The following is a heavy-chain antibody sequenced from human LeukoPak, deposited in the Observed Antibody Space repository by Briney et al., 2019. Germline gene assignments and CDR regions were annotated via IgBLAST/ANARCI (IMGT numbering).Heavy chain of an antibody. D-gene: IGHD6-13*01. CDR1: GGSISSYY. J-gene: IGHJ4*02. CDR3: AREGGSSWYGNDY. CDR2: IYYSGST. Sequence: SETLSLTCTVSGGSISSYYWSWIRQPPGKGLEWIGYIYYSGSTNYNPSLKSRVTISVDTSKNQFSLKLSSVTAADTAVYYCAREGGSSWYGNDYWGQGTLVTVSS. V-gene: IGHV4-59*01.